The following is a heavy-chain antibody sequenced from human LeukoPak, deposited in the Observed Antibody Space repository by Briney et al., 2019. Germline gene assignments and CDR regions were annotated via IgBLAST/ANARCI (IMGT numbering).Heavy chain of an antibody. CDR3: AELGITMIGGV. Sequence: GSLKLSCAASGFTFSSYNMNWVRQAPGKGLEWVSSISSGSSYIYYADSVKGRITISRDNAKNSLYLQMNSLRAEDTAVYYCAELGITMIGGVWGKGTTVTISS. CDR1: GFTFSSYN. J-gene: IGHJ6*04. CDR2: ISSGSSYI. D-gene: IGHD3-10*02. V-gene: IGHV3-21*01.